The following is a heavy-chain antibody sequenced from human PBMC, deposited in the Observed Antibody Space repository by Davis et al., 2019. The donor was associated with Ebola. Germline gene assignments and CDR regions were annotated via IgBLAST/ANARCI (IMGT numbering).Heavy chain of an antibody. CDR2: INHSGST. J-gene: IGHJ6*02. CDR3: ARGVRYYYGSGRPYYYYGMDV. CDR1: GGSVSSGGYY. V-gene: IGHV4-61*08. Sequence: MPSETLSLTCTVSGGSVSSGGYYWSWIRQPPGKGLEWIGEINHSGSTNYNPSLKSRVTISVDTSKNQFSLKLSSVTAADTAVYYCARGVRYYYGSGRPYYYYGMDVWGQGTTVTVSS. D-gene: IGHD3-10*01.